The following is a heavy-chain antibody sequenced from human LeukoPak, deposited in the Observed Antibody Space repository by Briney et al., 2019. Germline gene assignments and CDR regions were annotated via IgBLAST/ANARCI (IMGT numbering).Heavy chain of an antibody. V-gene: IGHV5-51*01. D-gene: IGHD2-2*01. CDR3: ASRYCSSTSCYGGFDY. Sequence: GESLKISCKGSGYSFTCYWIGWVRQMPGKGLEWMGIIYPGDSDTRYSPSFQGQVTISADKSISTAYLQWSSLKASDTAMYYCASRYCSSTSCYGGFDYWGQGTLVTVSS. CDR1: GYSFTCYW. CDR2: IYPGDSDT. J-gene: IGHJ4*02.